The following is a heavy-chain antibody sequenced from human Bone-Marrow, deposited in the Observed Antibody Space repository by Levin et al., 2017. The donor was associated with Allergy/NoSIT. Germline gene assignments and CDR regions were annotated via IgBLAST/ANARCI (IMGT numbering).Heavy chain of an antibody. Sequence: QTLSLPCTFSWFSLHTGGMCVPWIRQPPGKALEWLALIDWTDDKSYSTSLKTRLTISKDTSKNQVVLTVTNVDPVDTATYYCARIPMNWNTNYYAMDVWGQGTTVTVSS. CDR1: WFSLHTGGMC. CDR2: IDWTDDK. D-gene: IGHD1/OR15-1a*01. J-gene: IGHJ6*02. CDR3: ARIPMNWNTNYYAMDV. V-gene: IGHV2-70*01.